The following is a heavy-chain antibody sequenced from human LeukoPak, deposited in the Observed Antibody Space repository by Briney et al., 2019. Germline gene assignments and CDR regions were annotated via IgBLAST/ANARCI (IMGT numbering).Heavy chain of an antibody. D-gene: IGHD3-3*01. J-gene: IGHJ4*02. CDR3: ARDRAWNYFDY. CDR2: ISNDGSRK. V-gene: IGHV3-30*03. CDR1: GFTFSRHG. Sequence: GRSLRLSCAPSGFTFSRHGMHWVRQAPGKGLEWVAIISNDGSRKYYGHSVEGRFTISRDNSKNTLYLQMDSLRAEDMAVYYCARDRAWNYFDYWGQGTLVTVSS.